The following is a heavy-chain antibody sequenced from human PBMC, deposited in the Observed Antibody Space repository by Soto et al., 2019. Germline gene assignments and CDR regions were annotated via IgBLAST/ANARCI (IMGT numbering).Heavy chain of an antibody. J-gene: IGHJ4*02. Sequence: SETLSLTCTVSAGSISSGDYYWSWIRQPPGKGLEWIGYIYYSGSTYYNPSLKSRVTISVDTSKNQFSLKLSSVTAADTAVYYCAGDRSGPYCGGDCSIDYWGQGTLVTVSS. V-gene: IGHV4-30-4*01. CDR1: AGSISSGDYY. D-gene: IGHD2-21*02. CDR2: IYYSGST. CDR3: AGDRSGPYCGGDCSIDY.